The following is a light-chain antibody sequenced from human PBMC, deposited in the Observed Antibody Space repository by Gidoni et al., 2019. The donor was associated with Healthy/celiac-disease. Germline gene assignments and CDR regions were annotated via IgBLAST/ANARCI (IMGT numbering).Light chain of an antibody. CDR2: LGS. V-gene: IGKV2-28*01. Sequence: DIVMTQSPLSLPVTPGEPASISCRSSQSLLHSNGYNYLDWYLQKPGQSPQLLIYLGSNRASGVPDRFIGSGSGTDFTLKISSVEAEDVGVYYCMQALQTPFTFGPGTKVDIK. J-gene: IGKJ3*01. CDR1: QSLLHSNGYNY. CDR3: MQALQTPFT.